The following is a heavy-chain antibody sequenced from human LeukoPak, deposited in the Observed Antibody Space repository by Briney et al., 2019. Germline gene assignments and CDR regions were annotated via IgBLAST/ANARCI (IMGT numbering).Heavy chain of an antibody. CDR1: GFTSSSYA. CDR3: AKGSRGYYSPYYFDY. V-gene: IGHV3-23*01. CDR2: ISGSGGST. J-gene: IGHJ4*02. Sequence: GGSLRLSCAASGFTSSSYAMSWVRQAPGKGLEWVSAISGSGGSTYYADSVKGRFTISRDNSKNTLYLQMNSLRAEDTAVYYCAKGSRGYYSPYYFDYWGQGTLVTVSS. D-gene: IGHD3-22*01.